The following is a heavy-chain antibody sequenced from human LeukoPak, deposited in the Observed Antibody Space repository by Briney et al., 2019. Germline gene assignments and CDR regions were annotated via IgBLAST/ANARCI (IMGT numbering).Heavy chain of an antibody. J-gene: IGHJ3*02. CDR1: GYTFTGYY. V-gene: IGHV1-2*02. CDR3: ARYCSSTSCHSWGAFDI. D-gene: IGHD2-2*01. CDR2: INPNSGGT. Sequence: GASVRVSCKASGYTFTGYYMHWVRQAPGRQLEWMGWINPNSGGTNYAQKFQGRVTMTRDTSISTAYMELSRLRSDDTAVYYCARYCSSTSCHSWGAFDIWGQGTMVTVSS.